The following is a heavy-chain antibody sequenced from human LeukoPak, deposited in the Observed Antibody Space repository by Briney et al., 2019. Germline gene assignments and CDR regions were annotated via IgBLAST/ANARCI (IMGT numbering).Heavy chain of an antibody. CDR2: INHSGST. V-gene: IGHV4-34*01. D-gene: IGHD6-6*01. J-gene: IGHJ4*02. Sequence: SETLSLTWTVSGYSISSGYYWSWIRRPPGKGLEWIGEINHSGSTNYNPSLKSRVTISEDTPKNQFSLKLSSVTAADTAVYYCARGDHIAARPFRFDYWGQGTLVTVSS. CDR3: ARGDHIAARPFRFDY. CDR1: GYSISSGYY.